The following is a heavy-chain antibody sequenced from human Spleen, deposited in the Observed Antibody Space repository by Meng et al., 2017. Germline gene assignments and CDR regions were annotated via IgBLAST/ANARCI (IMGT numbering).Heavy chain of an antibody. J-gene: IGHJ4*02. CDR1: GASCSSGPSY. CDR2: FYYSGTT. Sequence: VPPGESGPVLVRSAETLSLTCTVSGASCSSGPSYWSWIRQPPGKGLEWIAYFYYSGTTNYNPSLRSRVTVSVDTSKNQFYLKLTSVTAADTAVYYCARTSYDETGFYSPSVDFWGQGALVTVSS. V-gene: IGHV4-61*01. D-gene: IGHD3-22*01. CDR3: ARTSYDETGFYSPSVDF.